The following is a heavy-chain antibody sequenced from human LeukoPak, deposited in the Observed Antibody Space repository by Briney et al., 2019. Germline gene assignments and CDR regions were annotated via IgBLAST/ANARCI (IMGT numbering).Heavy chain of an antibody. CDR3: ATEKYCTSSTCLYHFQY. CDR2: INQDGSER. CDR1: GFTVSSNY. Sequence: GGSLRLSCAASGFTVSSNYMSWVRQAPGKGLEWVANINQDGSERNYVDSVEGRFTISRDNAKNSLFLQMNSLRVEDTAVYYCATEKYCTSSTCLYHFQYWGQGTLVTVSS. D-gene: IGHD2/OR15-2a*01. V-gene: IGHV3-7*01. J-gene: IGHJ4*02.